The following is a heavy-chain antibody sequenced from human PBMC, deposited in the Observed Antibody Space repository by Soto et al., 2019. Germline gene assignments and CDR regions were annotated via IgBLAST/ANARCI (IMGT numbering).Heavy chain of an antibody. J-gene: IGHJ3*02. CDR3: ARYAAVAGNDAFDI. CDR1: GYTFTGYY. CDR2: INPNSGGT. D-gene: IGHD6-19*01. Sequence: QVQLVQSGAEVKKPGASVKVSCKASGYTFTGYYMHWVRQAPGQGLEWMGWINPNSGGTNYAQKFQGWVTMTRDTSISTACMELSRLRSDETAVYYCARYAAVAGNDAFDIWGQGTMVTLSS. V-gene: IGHV1-2*04.